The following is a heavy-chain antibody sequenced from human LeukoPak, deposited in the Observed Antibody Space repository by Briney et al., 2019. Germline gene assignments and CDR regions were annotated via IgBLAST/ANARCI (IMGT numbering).Heavy chain of an antibody. J-gene: IGHJ3*02. CDR1: GGSISGYY. CDR2: IYYSGST. V-gene: IGHV4-59*01. Sequence: PSETLSLTCTVSGGSISGYYWNWIRQPPGKGLEWIGYIYYSGSTKYNPSLKSRVTMSVDTSRNQFSLKLSSVTAADTAVYYCARGGLENGYHSNDGFDIWGQGTMVTVSS. CDR3: ARGGLENGYHSNDGFDI. D-gene: IGHD3-22*01.